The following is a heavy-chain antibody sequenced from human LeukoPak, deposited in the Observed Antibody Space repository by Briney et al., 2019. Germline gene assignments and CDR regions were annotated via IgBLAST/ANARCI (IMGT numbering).Heavy chain of an antibody. Sequence: PSETLSPTCTVSGGSISSYYWSWIRQPPGKGLEWIGYIYYSGSTNYNPSLKSRVTISVDTSKNQFSLKLISVTAADTAVYYCARGPPYIVVVTAIGFFDYWGQGTLVTVSS. CDR3: ARGPPYIVVVTAIGFFDY. V-gene: IGHV4-59*12. J-gene: IGHJ4*02. CDR2: IYYSGST. D-gene: IGHD2-21*02. CDR1: GGSISSYY.